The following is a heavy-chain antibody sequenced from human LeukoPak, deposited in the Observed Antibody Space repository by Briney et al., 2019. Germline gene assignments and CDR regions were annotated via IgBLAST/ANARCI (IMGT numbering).Heavy chain of an antibody. Sequence: GGSLRLSCAASGFTFSSYWMSWVRQAPGKGLEWVANIKQDGSEKYYVDSVKGRFTISRDNAKNSLYLQMSSLRAEDTAVYYCARAVSRYDFWNYYYMDVWGKGTTVTVSS. CDR2: IKQDGSEK. D-gene: IGHD3-3*01. CDR1: GFTFSSYW. V-gene: IGHV3-7*01. CDR3: ARAVSRYDFWNYYYMDV. J-gene: IGHJ6*03.